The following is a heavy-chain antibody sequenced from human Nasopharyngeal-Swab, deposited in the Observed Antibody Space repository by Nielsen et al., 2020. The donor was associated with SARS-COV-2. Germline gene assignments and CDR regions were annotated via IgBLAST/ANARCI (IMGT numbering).Heavy chain of an antibody. J-gene: IGHJ4*02. CDR2: ISSSGNTM. CDR1: GFTFSSSE. D-gene: IGHD1-26*01. CDR3: ARGPGGSYFDS. Sequence: GGSLRLSRAASGFTFSSSEMTWVRQAPGKGLEWVSYISSSGNTMYYADPVKGRFTISRDNAKNSLYLQMNSLRAEDTAVYYCARGPGGSYFDSWGQGTLVTVSS. V-gene: IGHV3-48*03.